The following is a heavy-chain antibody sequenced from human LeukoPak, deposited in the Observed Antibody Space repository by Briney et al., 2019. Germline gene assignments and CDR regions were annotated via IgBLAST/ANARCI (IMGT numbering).Heavy chain of an antibody. CDR1: GFSVGVYA. J-gene: IGHJ4*02. D-gene: IGHD5-12*01. CDR3: TRGLEGFTAYDDY. V-gene: IGHV3-49*04. Sequence: PGRSLRLSCTASGFSVGVYAMSWVRQAPGKGLEWVGFIRSRTYGGTADYAASVEGRFTISRDDSNNIAYLQMNSLKSEDTAVYYCTRGLEGFTAYDDYWGQGTLVTVSS. CDR2: IRSRTYGGTA.